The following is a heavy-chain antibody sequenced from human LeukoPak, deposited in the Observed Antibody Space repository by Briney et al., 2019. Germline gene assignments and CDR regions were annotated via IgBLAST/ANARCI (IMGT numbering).Heavy chain of an antibody. V-gene: IGHV4-38-2*02. J-gene: IGHJ6*03. Sequence: SETLSLTCTVSGYSISSDYYWGWIRQPPGKGLEWIGTISHSGNTNYNPSLKSRVTISVDTSKNQFSLKLSSVTAADTAVYYCARDRGDILTGYPRYYYYMDVWGKGTTVTISS. CDR2: ISHSGNT. CDR1: GYSISSDYY. CDR3: ARDRGDILTGYPRYYYYMDV. D-gene: IGHD3-9*01.